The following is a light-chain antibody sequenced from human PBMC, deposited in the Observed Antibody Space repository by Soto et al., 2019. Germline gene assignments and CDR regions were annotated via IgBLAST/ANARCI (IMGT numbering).Light chain of an antibody. CDR1: ESVRNNS. Sequence: ELVLTHSPGTLSLSPGERATLSCRASESVRNNSLAWYQQHPGQAPRLLIFGASSRATGIPDRFTGSGSGADFSLTISRLEPEDSAVYFCHHYGYGADTFGQGTKLEIK. CDR2: GAS. V-gene: IGKV3-20*01. CDR3: HHYGYGADT. J-gene: IGKJ2*01.